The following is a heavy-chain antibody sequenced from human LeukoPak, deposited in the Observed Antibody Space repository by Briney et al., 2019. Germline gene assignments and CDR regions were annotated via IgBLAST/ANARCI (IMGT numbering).Heavy chain of an antibody. J-gene: IGHJ6*02. D-gene: IGHD1-7*01. CDR1: GFTFSNYA. CDR3: AKGLAGTRYYYYGMDV. CDR2: ISGSGGST. Sequence: GGSLRLSCAASGFTFSNYAMSWVRQAPGKGLEWVSAISGSGGSTYYADSVKGRFTISRDNSKNTLYLQMNSLRAEDTAVYYCAKGLAGTRYYYYGMDVWGQGTTVTVSS. V-gene: IGHV3-23*01.